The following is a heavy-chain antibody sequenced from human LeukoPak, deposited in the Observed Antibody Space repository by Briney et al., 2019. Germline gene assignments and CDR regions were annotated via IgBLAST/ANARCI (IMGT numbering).Heavy chain of an antibody. CDR3: ARGTRNWDYCDI. CDR2: IIPIFDTA. Sequence: ASVKVSCKASGGTFSSYAISWVRQAPGQGLEWMGGIIPIFDTANYAQKFQGRVTITTDESTSTAYMELSSLRSEDTAVYYCARGTRNWDYCDIWGQGTMVTVSS. D-gene: IGHD1-7*01. J-gene: IGHJ3*02. CDR1: GGTFSSYA. V-gene: IGHV1-69*05.